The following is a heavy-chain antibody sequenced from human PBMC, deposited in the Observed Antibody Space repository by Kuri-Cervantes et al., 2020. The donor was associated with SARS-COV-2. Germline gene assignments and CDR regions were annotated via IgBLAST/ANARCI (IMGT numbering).Heavy chain of an antibody. CDR2: IYTSGTT. V-gene: IGHV4-4*07. D-gene: IGHD5-18*01. CDR3: ARGGNSYGYPAGYYMDV. J-gene: IGHJ6*03. Sequence: SETLSLTCTVSGGSISSYYWSWIRQPAGRGLEWIGRIYTSGTTNYNPSLKSRVTISVDTSKNQFSLKLSSVTAADTAVYYCARGGNSYGYPAGYYMDVWGKGTTVTVSS. CDR1: GGSISSYY.